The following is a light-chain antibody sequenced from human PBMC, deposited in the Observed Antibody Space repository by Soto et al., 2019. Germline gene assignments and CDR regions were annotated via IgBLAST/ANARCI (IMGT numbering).Light chain of an antibody. Sequence: DIQMTQSPSTLSACVGDSVTITCRASQSIGTWLAWYQQKAGKAPKLLIYKASSLESGVPSRFSGSGSGTEFTLTISSLQPADFATYYCQQYKSSFGQGTKVDIK. V-gene: IGKV1-5*03. CDR2: KAS. CDR1: QSIGTW. CDR3: QQYKSS. J-gene: IGKJ1*01.